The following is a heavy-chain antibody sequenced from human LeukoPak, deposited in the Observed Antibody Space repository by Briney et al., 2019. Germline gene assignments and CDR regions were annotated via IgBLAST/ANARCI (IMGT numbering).Heavy chain of an antibody. Sequence: SETLSLTCTVSGGSISSYYWSWIRQPPGEGLEWIGYIYYSGSTNYNPSLTSRVTISVDTSKNQFSLKLSSVTAADTTVYYCARHPYSSNFDYWGQGTLVTVSS. CDR2: IYYSGST. J-gene: IGHJ4*02. D-gene: IGHD6-19*01. CDR1: GGSISSYY. V-gene: IGHV4-59*08. CDR3: ARHPYSSNFDY.